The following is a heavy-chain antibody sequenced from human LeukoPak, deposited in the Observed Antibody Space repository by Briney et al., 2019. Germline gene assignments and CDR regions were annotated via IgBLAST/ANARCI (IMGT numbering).Heavy chain of an antibody. Sequence: VASVKVSCKASGYTFTSYGISWVRQAPGQGLEWMGWISAYNGNTNYAQKLQGRVTMTTDTSTSAAYMELRSLRSDDTAVYYCARDFIAVAGIPSDYWGQGTLVTVSS. CDR3: ARDFIAVAGIPSDY. CDR2: ISAYNGNT. D-gene: IGHD6-19*01. V-gene: IGHV1-18*01. J-gene: IGHJ4*02. CDR1: GYTFTSYG.